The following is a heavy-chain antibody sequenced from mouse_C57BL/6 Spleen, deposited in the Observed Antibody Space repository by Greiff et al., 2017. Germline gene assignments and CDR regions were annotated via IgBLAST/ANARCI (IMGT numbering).Heavy chain of an antibody. CDR3: TLNWSGFAY. V-gene: IGHV14-4*01. D-gene: IGHD4-1*02. CDR1: GFNIKDDY. J-gene: IGHJ3*01. Sequence: VQLKESGAELVRPGASVKLSCTASGFNIKDDYMHWVKQRPEQGLEWIGWIDPENGDTEYASKFQGKATITADTSSNTAYLQLSILTSEDTAVYYCTLNWSGFAYWGQGTLVTVSA. CDR2: IDPENGDT.